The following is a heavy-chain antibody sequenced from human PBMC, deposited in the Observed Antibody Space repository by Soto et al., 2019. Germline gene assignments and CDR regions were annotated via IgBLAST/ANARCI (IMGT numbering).Heavy chain of an antibody. CDR2: IYYSGST. D-gene: IGHD3-3*01. J-gene: IGHJ5*02. CDR3: ARHAQYYDFWSGYWVQSDGFDP. Sequence: SETLSLTCTVSGGSISSGGYYWSWIRQHPGKGLEWIGSIYYSGSTYYNPSLKSRVTISVDTSKNQFSLKLSSVTAADTAVYYCARHAQYYDFWSGYWVQSDGFDPWGQGTLVTVSS. V-gene: IGHV4-39*01. CDR1: GGSISSGGYY.